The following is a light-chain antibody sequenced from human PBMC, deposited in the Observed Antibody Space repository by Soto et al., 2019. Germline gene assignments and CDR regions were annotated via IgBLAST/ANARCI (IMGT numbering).Light chain of an antibody. CDR2: DAS. CDR3: QQYNTYPWT. Sequence: DIQMTQSTATLSASVGDRVTITCRASQSISSWLAWYQQKPGKVPKLLIDDASSLESGVPSRFSGSGSGTEFTLTISSLPPDDFATYYCQQYNTYPWTLGQGTRVEIK. CDR1: QSISSW. V-gene: IGKV1-5*01. J-gene: IGKJ1*01.